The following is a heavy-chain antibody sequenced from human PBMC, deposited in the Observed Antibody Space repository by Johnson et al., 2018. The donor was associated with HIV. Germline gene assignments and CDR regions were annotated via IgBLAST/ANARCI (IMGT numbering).Heavy chain of an antibody. D-gene: IGHD6-13*01. J-gene: IGHJ3*02. CDR3: ARATSASGTDNDAFDI. V-gene: IGHV3-9*01. CDR1: GFSFDDYA. Sequence: VQLVESGGGVVQPGRSLRLSCATSGFSFDDYAMHWVRQGPGKGLEWVAGIGSNGLTIGYVDSVKGRFTISRDDATNSLYLRMDSLRTEDTAVYYCARATSASGTDNDAFDIWGQGTMVTVSS. CDR2: IGSNGLTI.